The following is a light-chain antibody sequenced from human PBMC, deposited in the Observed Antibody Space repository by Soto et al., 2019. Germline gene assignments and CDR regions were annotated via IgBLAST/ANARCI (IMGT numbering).Light chain of an antibody. CDR3: QQYNNWPRT. J-gene: IGKJ1*01. CDR2: GAS. V-gene: IGKV3-15*01. Sequence: EIVMTQSPATLSVSPWERANLSCRASQSVSSDLAWYHQKPGQAPRLLIYGASTRATGIPARFSGSGSGTEFTLTITSLQSEDFAVYYCQQYNNWPRTFGQGTKVDIK. CDR1: QSVSSD.